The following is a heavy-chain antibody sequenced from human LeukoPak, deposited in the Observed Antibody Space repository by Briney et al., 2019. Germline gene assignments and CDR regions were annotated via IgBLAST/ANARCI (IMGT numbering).Heavy chain of an antibody. CDR1: GFTVSSNY. V-gene: IGHV3-74*01. J-gene: IGHJ4*02. D-gene: IGHD5-18*01. Sequence: PGGSLRLSCAASGFTVSSNYMSWVRQAPGKGLVWVSRINSDGSSTSYADSVKGRFTISRDNAKNTLYLQMNSLRAEDTAVYYCARDPVVDTAMVSVAYYFDYWGQGTLVTVSS. CDR2: INSDGSST. CDR3: ARDPVVDTAMVSVAYYFDY.